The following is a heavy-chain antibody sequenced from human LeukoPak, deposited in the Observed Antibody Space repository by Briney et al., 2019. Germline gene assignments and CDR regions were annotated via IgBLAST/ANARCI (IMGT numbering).Heavy chain of an antibody. CDR3: ASYKGSAFNY. V-gene: IGHV1-2*02. D-gene: IGHD3-10*01. Sequence: AAVTVSCTASGYTFTGYDMHRVREAPGQGLEWMGWINPNSGGTNYAQKFQGRVTMTRDTSISTAYMELSRLRSDDTAVAFCASYKGSAFNYWGQGTLLTVSS. CDR1: GYTFTGYD. CDR2: INPNSGGT. J-gene: IGHJ4*02.